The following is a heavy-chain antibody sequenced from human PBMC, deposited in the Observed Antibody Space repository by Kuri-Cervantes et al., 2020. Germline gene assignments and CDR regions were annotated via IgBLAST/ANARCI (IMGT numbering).Heavy chain of an antibody. CDR2: IRFDGSHR. V-gene: IGHV3-30*02. Sequence: GESLKISCVASGFTLSSFGIHWVRQSPGKGLEWVAFIRFDGSHRFYADSVKGRFTISRDNAKNSLYLQMNSLRVEDTAVYYCVRTARGPDYWGQGTLVTVSS. CDR1: GFTLSSFG. J-gene: IGHJ4*02. D-gene: IGHD6-6*01. CDR3: VRTARGPDY.